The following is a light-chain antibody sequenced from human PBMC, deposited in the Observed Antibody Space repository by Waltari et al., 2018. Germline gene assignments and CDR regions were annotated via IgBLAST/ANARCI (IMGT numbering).Light chain of an antibody. V-gene: IGLV2-23*02. Sequence: SALTQPASVSGPPGQSITISCTGPSSDVGIYKRVSWYQQNPGKAPKLMIYAVSKRPSGVSDRFSGSKSGDMASLTISGLQPEDEAEYFCSSYAGSSKGVFGGGTKVTVL. J-gene: IGLJ2*01. CDR2: AVS. CDR1: SSDVGIYKR. CDR3: SSYAGSSKGV.